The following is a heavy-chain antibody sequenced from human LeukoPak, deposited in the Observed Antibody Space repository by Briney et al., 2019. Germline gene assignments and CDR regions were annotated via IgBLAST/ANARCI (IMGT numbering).Heavy chain of an antibody. CDR2: ISSSSSYI. J-gene: IGHJ4*02. Sequence: MSGGSLRLSCAASGFTFSNYNMIWVRQPPGKGLEWVSSISSSSSYISYADSVKGRFTISRDNAKNSLYLQMNSLRAEDTAVYYCASALTWIQTIDYWGQGTLVTVSS. D-gene: IGHD5-18*01. CDR3: ASALTWIQTIDY. V-gene: IGHV3-21*01. CDR1: GFTFSNYN.